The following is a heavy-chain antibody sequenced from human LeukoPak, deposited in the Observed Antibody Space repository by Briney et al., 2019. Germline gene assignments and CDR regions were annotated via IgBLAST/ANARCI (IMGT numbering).Heavy chain of an antibody. CDR3: AKGQGVATFQSYFDY. CDR2: IRYDGSNK. CDR1: GFTFSSYG. V-gene: IGHV3-30*02. Sequence: GGSLRLSCAASGFTFSSYGMHWVRQAPGKGLEWVAFIRYDGSNKYYADSVKGRFTISRDNSKNTLYLQMNSLRAEDTAVYYCAKGQGVATFQSYFDYWGQGTLVTVSS. J-gene: IGHJ4*02. D-gene: IGHD5-12*01.